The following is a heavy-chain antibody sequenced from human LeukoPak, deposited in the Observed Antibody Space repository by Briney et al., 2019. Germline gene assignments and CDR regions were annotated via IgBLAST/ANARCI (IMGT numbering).Heavy chain of an antibody. CDR2: ISSSGSTI. V-gene: IGHV3-48*03. CDR1: GFTFSSYE. D-gene: IGHD6-19*01. J-gene: IGHJ4*02. Sequence: GGSLRLSCAASGFTFSSYEMNWVRQAPGKGLEWVSYISSSGSTIYYADSVKGRFTISRDNAKNSLYLQMNSLRAEDTAVYYCARDSEESIAVAGRDYWGQGTLVTVSS. CDR3: ARDSEESIAVAGRDY.